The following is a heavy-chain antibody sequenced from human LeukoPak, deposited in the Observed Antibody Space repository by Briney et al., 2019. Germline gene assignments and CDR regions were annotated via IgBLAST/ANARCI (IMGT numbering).Heavy chain of an antibody. CDR2: INHSGST. D-gene: IGHD4-17*01. J-gene: IGHJ6*03. CDR3: AKDGLMDV. Sequence: SETLSLTCAVYGGSFSGYYWSWIRQPPGKGLEWIGEINHSGSTNYNPSLKSRVTISVDTSKNQFSLKLSSVTAADTAVYYCAKDGLMDVWGKGTTVTVSS. V-gene: IGHV4-34*01. CDR1: GGSFSGYY.